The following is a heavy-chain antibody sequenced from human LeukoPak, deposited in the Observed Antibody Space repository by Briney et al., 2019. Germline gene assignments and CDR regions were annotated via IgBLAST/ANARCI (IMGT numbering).Heavy chain of an antibody. CDR1: GFTFDDHA. Sequence: PGGSLRLSCEVSGFTFDDHAINWVRQAPGKGLEWVANINWNGGSTDYGDSVKGRFTISRDNTKTSVFLQMHSLRGDDTALYYCARDMLLEDAFDIWGQGTMVIVSS. V-gene: IGHV3-20*04. CDR3: ARDMLLEDAFDI. CDR2: INWNGGST. J-gene: IGHJ3*02. D-gene: IGHD3-10*02.